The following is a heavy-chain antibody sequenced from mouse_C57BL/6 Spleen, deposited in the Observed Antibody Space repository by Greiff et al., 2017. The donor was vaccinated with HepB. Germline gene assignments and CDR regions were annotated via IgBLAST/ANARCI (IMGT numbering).Heavy chain of an antibody. Sequence: QVQLQQPGAELVRPGSSVKLSCKASGYTFTIYWMDWVKQRPGQGLEWIGNIYPSDSETHYNQKFKDKATLTVDKSSSTAYMQLSSLTSEDSAVYYCARTDYGSSFFDFWGQGTTLTVSS. CDR3: ARTDYGSSFFDF. CDR2: IYPSDSET. V-gene: IGHV1-61*01. D-gene: IGHD1-1*01. J-gene: IGHJ2*01. CDR1: GYTFTIYW.